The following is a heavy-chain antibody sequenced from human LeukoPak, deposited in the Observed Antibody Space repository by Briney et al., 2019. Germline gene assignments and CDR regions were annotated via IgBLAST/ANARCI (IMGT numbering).Heavy chain of an antibody. D-gene: IGHD5-24*01. CDR3: ARQVVEMATIGIPGNYYYYYYMDV. J-gene: IGHJ6*03. CDR2: INHSGST. V-gene: IGHV4-34*01. CDR1: GGSFSGYY. Sequence: SETLSLTCAVYGGSFSGYYWSWIRQPPGKGLEWIGEINHSGSTSYNPSLKSRVTISVDTSKNQFSLKLSSVTAADTAVYYCARQVVEMATIGIPGNYYYYYYMDVWGKGTTVTISS.